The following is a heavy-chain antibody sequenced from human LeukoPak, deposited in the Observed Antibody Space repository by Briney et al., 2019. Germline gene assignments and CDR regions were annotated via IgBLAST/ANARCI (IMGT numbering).Heavy chain of an antibody. V-gene: IGHV3-23*01. D-gene: IGHD3-22*01. CDR1: GFTFSSYA. Sequence: QSGGSLRLSCAASGFTFSSYAMSWVRQAPGKGLEWASAISNNGDSTYYADSVKGRFTISRDNSKNTLYLQMNSLRAEDTAVYYCAKDRTSGYYYVMYFDYWGQGTLVTVSS. J-gene: IGHJ4*02. CDR2: ISNNGDST. CDR3: AKDRTSGYYYVMYFDY.